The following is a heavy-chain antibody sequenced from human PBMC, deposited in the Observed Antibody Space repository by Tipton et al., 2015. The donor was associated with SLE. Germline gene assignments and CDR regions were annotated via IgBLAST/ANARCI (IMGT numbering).Heavy chain of an antibody. D-gene: IGHD7-27*01. CDR1: GYTFTGYY. J-gene: IGHJ6*03. CDR3: ARDGGPNWGAPYYYYYMDV. CDR2: INPNSGGT. Sequence: QSGAEVKKPGASVKVSCKASGYTFTGYYMHWVRQAPGQGLEWMGWINPNSGGTNYAQKFQGRVTMTRDTSISTAYMELSRLRSDDTAVYYCARDGGPNWGAPYYYYYMDVWGKGTTVTVSS. V-gene: IGHV1-2*02.